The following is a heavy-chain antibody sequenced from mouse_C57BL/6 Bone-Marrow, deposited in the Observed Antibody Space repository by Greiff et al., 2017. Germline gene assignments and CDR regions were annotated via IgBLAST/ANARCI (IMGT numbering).Heavy chain of an antibody. CDR3: AIAVGAQATYDY. Sequence: QVQLQQPGAELVKPGASVKVSCKASGYTFTSYWMHWVKQRPGQGLEWIGRIHPSDSDTNYNQKLKGKATLTVDKSSSTAYMQLSSLTSEDSSVYYCAIAVGAQATYDYWGQGTTLTVSS. CDR2: IHPSDSDT. J-gene: IGHJ2*01. V-gene: IGHV1-74*01. D-gene: IGHD3-2*02. CDR1: GYTFTSYW.